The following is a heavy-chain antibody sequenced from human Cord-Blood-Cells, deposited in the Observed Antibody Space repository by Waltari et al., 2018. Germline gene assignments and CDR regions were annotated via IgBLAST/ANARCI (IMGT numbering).Heavy chain of an antibody. V-gene: IGHV4-39*01. Sequence: QLQLQESGPGLVKPSETLSLTCTVSGGSISSSSYYWGWIRQPPGKGLEWIGSIYYSGSTYDNPSLKSGVTISVDTSKNQFSLKLSSVTAADTAVYYCARLDCSSTSCYAFDIWGQGTMVTVSS. CDR2: IYYSGST. J-gene: IGHJ3*02. CDR1: GGSISSSSYY. CDR3: ARLDCSSTSCYAFDI. D-gene: IGHD2-2*01.